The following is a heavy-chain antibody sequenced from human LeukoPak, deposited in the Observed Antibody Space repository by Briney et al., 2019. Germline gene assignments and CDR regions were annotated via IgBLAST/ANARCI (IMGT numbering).Heavy chain of an antibody. CDR3: ARDTPNYYMDV. J-gene: IGHJ6*03. CDR1: GYTFTSYG. V-gene: IGHV1-18*01. CDR2: ISAYNGNT. Sequence: PSAKVSCKASGYTFTSYGISWVRQASLQGLEWIGWISAYNGNTNYAQRLQGRVTMTTDTSTRTAYMELRSLRSDDTAVYYCARDTPNYYMDVWGKGTTVTVSS.